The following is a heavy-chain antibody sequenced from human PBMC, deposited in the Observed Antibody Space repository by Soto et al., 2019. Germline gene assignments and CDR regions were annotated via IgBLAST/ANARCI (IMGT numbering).Heavy chain of an antibody. D-gene: IGHD4-17*01. CDR3: ARDKSYALAV. J-gene: IGHJ6*02. V-gene: IGHV3-74*03. CDR2: INSDGSST. Sequence: VGSLRLSCAASGFDFSNAWMHWVRQVPGKGLVWVSHINSDGSSTTYADSVKGRFTISRDNARATVYLQLDSLRVEDTAVYYCARDKSYALAVWGQGTTVTVSS. CDR1: GFDFSNAW.